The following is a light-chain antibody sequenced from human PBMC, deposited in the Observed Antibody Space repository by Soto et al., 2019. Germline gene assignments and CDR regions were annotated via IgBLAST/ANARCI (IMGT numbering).Light chain of an antibody. CDR1: QSLSHNY. V-gene: IGKV3-20*01. Sequence: EIVLTQSPGTLSLSPGERATLSCRASQSLSHNYLAWYRQKPGQGPRLLIYGASNRATVIPDRFSGSGSGTDFILTISRLEPEDFAVYYCHQYDSLFWTFGQGTKVEIE. CDR2: GAS. CDR3: HQYDSLFWT. J-gene: IGKJ1*01.